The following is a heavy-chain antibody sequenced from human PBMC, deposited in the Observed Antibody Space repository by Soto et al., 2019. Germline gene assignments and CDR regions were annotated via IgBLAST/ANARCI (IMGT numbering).Heavy chain of an antibody. CDR3: AREYCSGGSCYRYYFGY. J-gene: IGHJ4*02. Sequence: GGSLRLSCAASGFTFSSYWMSWVRQAPGKGLEWVANIKQDGSEKYYVDSVKGRFTISRDNAKNSLYLQMNSLRAEDTAVNYCAREYCSGGSCYRYYFGYWGQGTLVTVSS. CDR1: GFTFSSYW. V-gene: IGHV3-7*01. CDR2: IKQDGSEK. D-gene: IGHD2-15*01.